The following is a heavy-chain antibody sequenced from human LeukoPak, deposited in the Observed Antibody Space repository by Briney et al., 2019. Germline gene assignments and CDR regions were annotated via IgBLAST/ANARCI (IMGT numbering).Heavy chain of an antibody. D-gene: IGHD1-26*01. J-gene: IGHJ4*02. CDR1: GGSFSGYY. V-gene: IGHV4-34*01. CDR3: ARGVVGATKNFDY. CDR2: INHSGST. Sequence: SETLSLTCAVYGGSFSGYYWSWIRQPPGKGLEWIGEINHSGSTTYNPSLKSRVTISVDTSKNQFSLKLSSVTAADTAVYYCARGVVGATKNFDYWGQGTLVTVSS.